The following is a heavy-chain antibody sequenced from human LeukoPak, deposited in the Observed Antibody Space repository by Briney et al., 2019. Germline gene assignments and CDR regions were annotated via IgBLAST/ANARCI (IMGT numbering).Heavy chain of an antibody. CDR1: GFTFSSYA. D-gene: IGHD6-13*01. J-gene: IGHJ3*02. Sequence: PGRSLRLSCAASGFTFSSYAMHWVRQAPGKGLEWVAVISFDGSNKYYADSVKGRFTISRDNSKNTLYLQMNSLRAEDTAVYYCAKDRGDSYSSSWYYAFDIWGQGTMVTVSS. CDR2: ISFDGSNK. V-gene: IGHV3-30-3*01. CDR3: AKDRGDSYSSSWYYAFDI.